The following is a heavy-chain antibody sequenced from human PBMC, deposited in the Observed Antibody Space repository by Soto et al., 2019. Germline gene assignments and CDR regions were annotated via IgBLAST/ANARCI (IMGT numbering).Heavy chain of an antibody. CDR3: ARGSGYYTHWFDP. CDR2: IYYSGST. D-gene: IGHD3-3*01. V-gene: IGHV4-59*01. CDR1: CGSIISYY. Sequence: SETLSLTCTFSCGSIISYYWSWIRQPPGKGLEWIGYIYYSGSTNYNPSLKSRVTISVDTSKNQFSLKLSSVTAADTAVYYCARGSGYYTHWFDPWGQGTLVTVSS. J-gene: IGHJ5*02.